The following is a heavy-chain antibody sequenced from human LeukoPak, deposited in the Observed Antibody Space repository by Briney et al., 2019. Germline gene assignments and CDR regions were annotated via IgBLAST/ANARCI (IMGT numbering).Heavy chain of an antibody. D-gene: IGHD1-1*01. CDR1: GFTFSSYS. Sequence: PGGSLRLSCAASGFTFSSYSMNWVRQAPGKGLEWVSYISSSSSAIYYADSVKGRFTISRDNAKNSLYLQMNSLRAEDTAVYYCAREPRGTPGAFDIWGQGTMVTVSS. CDR2: ISSSSSAI. CDR3: AREPRGTPGAFDI. V-gene: IGHV3-48*01. J-gene: IGHJ3*02.